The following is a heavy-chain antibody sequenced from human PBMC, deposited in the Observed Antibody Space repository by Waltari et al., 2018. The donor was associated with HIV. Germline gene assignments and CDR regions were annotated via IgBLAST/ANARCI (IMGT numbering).Heavy chain of an antibody. J-gene: IGHJ2*01. CDR1: GASISDSY. V-gene: IGHV4-59*01. CDR3: AGENPRFFNL. Sequence: QVQLQELRPGLVKSSVTLSLTCTVSGASISDSYWNWIRQPPGKGPEWPGNIFYIGNTNYNPSLKGRVTISVDTSENQLSLKLKSVTAADTAVYYCAGENPRFFNLWGRGTLVTVSS. CDR2: IFYIGNT.